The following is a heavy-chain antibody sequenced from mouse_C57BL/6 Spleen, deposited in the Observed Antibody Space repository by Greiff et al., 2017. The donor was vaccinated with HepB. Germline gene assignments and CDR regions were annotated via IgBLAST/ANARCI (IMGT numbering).Heavy chain of an antibody. D-gene: IGHD2-4*01. V-gene: IGHV1-64*01. CDR1: GYTFTSYW. Sequence: QVQLQQPGAELVKPGASVKLSCKASGYTFTSYWMHWVKQRPGQGLEWIGMIHPNSGSTNYNEKFKSKATLTVDKSSSTAYMQLSSLTSEDSAVYYCARPEYDGPLFAYWGQGTLVTVSA. CDR2: IHPNSGST. CDR3: ARPEYDGPLFAY. J-gene: IGHJ3*01.